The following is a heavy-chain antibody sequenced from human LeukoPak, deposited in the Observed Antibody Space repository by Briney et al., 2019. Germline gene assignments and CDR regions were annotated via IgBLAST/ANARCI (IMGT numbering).Heavy chain of an antibody. CDR1: GGTFSSYA. CDR3: ARGGYGDYG. V-gene: IGHV1-69*13. J-gene: IGHJ4*02. CDR2: IIPTFCTA. Sequence: ASVKVSCKASGGTFSSYAISWVRQAPGQGREWMGGIIPTFCTANYAQKFQGRVTITPDESTSTAYMELSSLRSEDTAVYYCARGGYGDYGWGQGTLVTVYS. D-gene: IGHD4-17*01.